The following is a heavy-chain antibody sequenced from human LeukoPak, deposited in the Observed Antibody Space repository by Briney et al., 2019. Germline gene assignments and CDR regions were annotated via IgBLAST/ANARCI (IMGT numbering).Heavy chain of an antibody. Sequence: PSETLSLTCAVYGGSFSGYYWSWIRQPPGKGLEWIGVINHSGSTNYNPSLKSRVTISVDTSKNQFSLKLSSVTAADTAVYYCARYGKVVPAALTYYYYYGMDVWGQGTTVTVSS. CDR2: INHSGST. V-gene: IGHV4-34*01. CDR1: GGSFSGYY. D-gene: IGHD2-2*01. J-gene: IGHJ6*02. CDR3: ARYGKVVPAALTYYYYYGMDV.